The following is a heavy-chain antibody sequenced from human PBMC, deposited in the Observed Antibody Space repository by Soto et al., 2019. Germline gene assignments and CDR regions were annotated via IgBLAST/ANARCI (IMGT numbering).Heavy chain of an antibody. V-gene: IGHV3-30-3*01. CDR3: AREWSTSGDLDY. CDR1: GFTFSSHS. CDR2: ISYDGNIK. Sequence: ESGGGVVQPGMSLRLSSAASGFTFSSHSIQWVRQAPGKGLEWVAVISYDGNIKYYADSVRVRFTISRDNSKNTLYLQMNSLRPEETAVYYCAREWSTSGDLDYWGQGTLVIVSS. J-gene: IGHJ4*02. D-gene: IGHD3-10*01.